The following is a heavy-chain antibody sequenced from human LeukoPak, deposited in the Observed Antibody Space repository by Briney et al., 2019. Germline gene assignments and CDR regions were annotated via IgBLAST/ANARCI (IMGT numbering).Heavy chain of an antibody. V-gene: IGHV4-59*12. J-gene: IGHJ4*02. Sequence: PSETLSLTCTVSGGSITSYYWSWIRQPPGKGLEWIGYIYYSGSTNYNPSLKSRVTMSVESQNQFSLKLSSVTAEDTAVYYCAKDDNDSSGYGDWGQGTLVTVSS. CDR3: AKDDNDSSGYGD. CDR2: IYYSGST. D-gene: IGHD3-22*01. CDR1: GGSITSYY.